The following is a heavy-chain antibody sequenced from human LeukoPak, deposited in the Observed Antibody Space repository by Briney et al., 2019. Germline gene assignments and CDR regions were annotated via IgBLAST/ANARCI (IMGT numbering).Heavy chain of an antibody. CDR1: GGSISSGSYY. CDR3: ARDHGLGRGFFDL. CDR2: IYTSGST. J-gene: IGHJ2*01. Sequence: SQTLSLTCTVSGGSISSGSYYWSWIRQPAGKGLEWIGRIYTSGSTNYNPSLKSRVTISVDTSKNQFSLKLSSVTAADTAVYYCARDHGLGRGFFDLWGRGTLVTVSS. D-gene: IGHD1-1*01. V-gene: IGHV4-61*02.